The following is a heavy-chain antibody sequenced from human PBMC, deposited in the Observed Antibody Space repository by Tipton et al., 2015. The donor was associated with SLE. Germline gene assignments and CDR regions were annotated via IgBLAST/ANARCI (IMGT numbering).Heavy chain of an antibody. D-gene: IGHD3-16*01. CDR1: GFTFGTYD. CDR2: VDPYGTGI. V-gene: IGHV3-74*01. Sequence: SLRLSCAASGFTFGTYDMSWVRQAPGEGLVWVSRVDPYGTGISYADSVRGRFTISRDNTKNTLYLQMNSLRAEDTAVYYCAGGIYTTSRFDLWGQGTLVTVSS. J-gene: IGHJ4*02. CDR3: AGGIYTTSRFDL.